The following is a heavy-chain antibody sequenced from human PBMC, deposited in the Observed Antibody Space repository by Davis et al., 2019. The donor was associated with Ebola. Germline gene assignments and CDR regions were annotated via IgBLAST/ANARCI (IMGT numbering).Heavy chain of an antibody. CDR1: GFTFADYG. D-gene: IGHD2-15*01. J-gene: IGHJ4*02. V-gene: IGHV3-9*01. Sequence: SLKISCAASGFTFADYGMHWVRQGPGKGLEWVSGISWKSGNIGYADSVKGRFTISRDNAKNSLFLQMDSLRVEDTAFYYCVKGATDCRGSDCSMDWGQGTLVTVSS. CDR3: VKGATDCRGSDCSMD. CDR2: ISWKSGNI.